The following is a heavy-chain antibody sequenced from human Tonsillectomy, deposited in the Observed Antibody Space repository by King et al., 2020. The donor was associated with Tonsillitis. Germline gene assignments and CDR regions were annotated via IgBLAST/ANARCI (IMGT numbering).Heavy chain of an antibody. D-gene: IGHD3-9*01. CDR3: ARVGGPWYDILTGSHRAFDI. CDR2: IYYSGST. CDR1: GGSISIYY. J-gene: IGHJ3*02. Sequence: QLQESGPGLVKPSETLSLTCTVSGGSISIYYWSWIRQPPGKGLEWIGYIYYSGSTNYNPSLKSRVTISVDTSKNQFSLKLSSVTAAYTAVYYFARVGGPWYDILTGSHRAFDIWGQGTMVTVSS. V-gene: IGHV4-59*01.